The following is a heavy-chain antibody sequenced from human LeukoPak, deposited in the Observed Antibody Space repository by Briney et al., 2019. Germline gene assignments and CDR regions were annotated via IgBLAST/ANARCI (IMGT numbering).Heavy chain of an antibody. Sequence: GGSLRLSCAASGFTFSSYAMSWVRQAPGKGLEWVSAISGSGGSTYYADSVKGRFTISIDNSKNTLYLQMNSLRAEDTAVYYCAKSRSSSWYYFDYWGQGTLVTVSS. CDR2: ISGSGGST. CDR1: GFTFSSYA. D-gene: IGHD6-13*01. CDR3: AKSRSSSWYYFDY. J-gene: IGHJ4*02. V-gene: IGHV3-23*01.